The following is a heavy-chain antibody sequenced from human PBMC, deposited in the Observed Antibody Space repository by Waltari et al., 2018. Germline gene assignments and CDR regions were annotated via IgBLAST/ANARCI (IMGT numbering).Heavy chain of an antibody. J-gene: IGHJ2*01. CDR3: ARARIAARLKSYWYFDL. V-gene: IGHV4-34*01. D-gene: IGHD6-6*01. CDR1: GGSFSGYY. Sequence: QVQLQQWGAGLLKPSETLSLTCAVYGGSFSGYYWSWIRQPPGKGLEWIGEINHSGSTNYNPSLKSRVTISVDTSKNQFSLKLSSVTAADTAVYYCARARIAARLKSYWYFDLWGRGTLVTVSS. CDR2: INHSGST.